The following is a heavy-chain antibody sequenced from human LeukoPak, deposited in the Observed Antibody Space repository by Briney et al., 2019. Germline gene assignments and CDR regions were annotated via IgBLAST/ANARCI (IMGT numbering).Heavy chain of an antibody. CDR2: IYYSGST. D-gene: IGHD3-22*01. J-gene: IGHJ4*02. CDR1: GGSISSYY. Sequence: SETLSLTCTVSGGSISSYYWSWIRQPPGKGLEWIGYIYYSGSTYYNPSLKSRVTISVDTSKNQFSLKLSSVTAADTAVYYCARGNYYDSSEALDYWGQGTLVTVSS. CDR3: ARGNYYDSSEALDY. V-gene: IGHV4-59*08.